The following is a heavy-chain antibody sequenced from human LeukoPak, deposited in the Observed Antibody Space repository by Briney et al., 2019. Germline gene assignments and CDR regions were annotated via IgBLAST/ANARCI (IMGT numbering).Heavy chain of an antibody. D-gene: IGHD6-19*01. CDR2: IYSGGST. V-gene: IGHV3-53*01. Sequence: GGSLRLSCAASGFTVSSNYMSWVRQAPGKGLEWVSVIYSGGSTYYADSVKGRFTISRDNSKNTLFLQMDSLRAEDTAIYYCASYSSGWFKPLDSWGQGTLVTVSS. J-gene: IGHJ4*02. CDR3: ASYSSGWFKPLDS. CDR1: GFTVSSNY.